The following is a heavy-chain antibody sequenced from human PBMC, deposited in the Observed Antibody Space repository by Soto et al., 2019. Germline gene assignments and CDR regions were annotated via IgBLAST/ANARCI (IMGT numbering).Heavy chain of an antibody. CDR2: INAGGGST. D-gene: IGHD3-16*01. J-gene: IGHJ4*02. Sequence: GGSLRLSCAVCGVYAMSWVRQAPGKGLEWVSAINAGGGSTYYADSAKGRFTISRDNSKNTLYLQMNSLRVEDTAVYYCAKIWVEGNENDSWGQGTLVNISS. CDR1: GVYA. CDR3: AKIWVEGNENDS. V-gene: IGHV3-23*01.